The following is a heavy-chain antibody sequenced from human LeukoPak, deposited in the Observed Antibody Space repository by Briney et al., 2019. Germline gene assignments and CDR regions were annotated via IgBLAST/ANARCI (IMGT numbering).Heavy chain of an antibody. V-gene: IGHV4-4*09. CDR3: AALPGRYPSPY. CDR1: GGSISSYY. D-gene: IGHD1-26*01. CDR2: IYTSGST. Sequence: SETLSLTCTVSGGSISSYYWSWIRQPPGKGLEWIGYIYTSGSTNYNPSLKSRVTISVDTSKNQFSLKLSSVTAADTAVYYCAALPGRYPSPYWGQGTLVTVSS. J-gene: IGHJ4*02.